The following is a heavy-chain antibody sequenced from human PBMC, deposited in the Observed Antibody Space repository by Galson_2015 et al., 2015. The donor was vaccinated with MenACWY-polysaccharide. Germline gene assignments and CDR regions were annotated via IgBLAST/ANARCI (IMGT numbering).Heavy chain of an antibody. CDR2: IHYNGDT. Sequence: SETLSLTCTVSGGSMSSYYWTWIRQSPGKGLEWIGWIHYNGDTKYSPSLNSRVTISGDTSRNQFSLKLSSVTTADTAVYYCARIGGMNKGNYYNFGWFDSWGQETLVTVSS. D-gene: IGHD3-22*01. CDR1: GGSMSSYY. V-gene: IGHV4-59*01. J-gene: IGHJ5*01. CDR3: ARIGGMNKGNYYNFGWFDS.